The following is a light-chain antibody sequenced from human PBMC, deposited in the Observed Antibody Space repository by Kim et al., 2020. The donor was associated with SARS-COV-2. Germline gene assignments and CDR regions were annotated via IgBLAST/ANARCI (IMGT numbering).Light chain of an antibody. CDR3: SSYTSDSTLVV. Sequence: QSITISCSGTSSDVGGFNYVSWYQQHPGNAPKLTIYAVNNRPSGVSNRFSGSKSGNTASLTISGLQAEDEADYYCSSYTSDSTLVVFGGGTQLTVL. CDR2: AVN. CDR1: SSDVGGFNY. V-gene: IGLV2-14*03. J-gene: IGLJ2*01.